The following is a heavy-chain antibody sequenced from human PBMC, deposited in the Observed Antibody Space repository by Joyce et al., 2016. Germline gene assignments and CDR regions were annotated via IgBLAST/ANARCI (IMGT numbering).Heavy chain of an antibody. CDR3: ARDQVRGSIDSAFEY. CDR2: IIPRFGAP. Sequence: QVHLVQSGAEVTRPGSSVKLSCKTSGGNFRSYALNWVRQAPGQGLEWMGGIIPRFGAPSYAQKGQGRITLTADDSTTTVYMQLGSLTSADTAVYYCARDQVRGSIDSAFEYWGQGALVTVSS. J-gene: IGHJ4*02. CDR1: GGNFRSYA. D-gene: IGHD3-10*01. V-gene: IGHV1-69*01.